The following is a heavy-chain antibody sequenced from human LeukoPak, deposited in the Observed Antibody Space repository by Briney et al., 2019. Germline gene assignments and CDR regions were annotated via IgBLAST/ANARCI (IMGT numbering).Heavy chain of an antibody. CDR1: GGSISSGSYY. V-gene: IGHV4-61*02. D-gene: IGHD6-13*01. CDR2: IYSSGST. J-gene: IGHJ3*02. CDR3: ARVQYSSSWYRGHDAFDI. Sequence: SQTLSLTCTVSGGSISSGSYYWSWIRQPAGKGLEWIGRIYSSGSTNYNPSLKSRVTISLDTSKNQFSLKLSSVTAADTAVYYCARVQYSSSWYRGHDAFDIWGQGTMVTVSS.